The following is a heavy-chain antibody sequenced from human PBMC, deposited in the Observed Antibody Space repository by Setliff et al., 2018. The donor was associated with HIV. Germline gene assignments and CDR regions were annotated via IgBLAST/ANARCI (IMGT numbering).Heavy chain of an antibody. D-gene: IGHD6-13*01. CDR1: GYTFTSYA. V-gene: IGHV7-4-1*02. CDR2: INTNTGNP. J-gene: IGHJ4*02. Sequence: ASVKVSCKASGYTFTSYAMNWVRQAPGQGLEWMGWINTNTGNPTYAQGFTGRFVFSLDTSVSTAYLQISSLKAEDTAVYYCARDLGPYSSSWYIGLQYFDYRGQGTLVTVSS. CDR3: ARDLGPYSSSWYIGLQYFDY.